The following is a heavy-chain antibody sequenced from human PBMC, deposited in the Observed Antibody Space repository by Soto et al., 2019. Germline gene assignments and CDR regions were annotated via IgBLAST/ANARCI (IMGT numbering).Heavy chain of an antibody. J-gene: IGHJ6*02. D-gene: IGHD3-16*02. CDR2: IVPSLDTT. Sequence: SVKVSCKASGGTFSSSGFSWVRQAPVQGLEWMGMIVPSLDTTNYAQKFQARVTITADEVTSTAYMELRSLRSEDTAVYYCARWPQPRYTADPYAVDVWGQGTRVTVSS. V-gene: IGHV1-69*11. CDR1: GGTFSSSG. CDR3: ARWPQPRYTADPYAVDV.